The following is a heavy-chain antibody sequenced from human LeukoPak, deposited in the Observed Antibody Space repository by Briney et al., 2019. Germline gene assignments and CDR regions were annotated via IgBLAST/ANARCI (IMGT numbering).Heavy chain of an antibody. D-gene: IGHD1/OR15-1a*01. CDR3: ARGGTPLSDKVGWFDP. V-gene: IGHV3-11*06. Sequence: PGGSLRLSCAASGFTFSDYYMSWIRQAPGKGLEWVSSISSSSSYIYYADSVKGQFTISRDNAKNSLYLQMNSLRAEDTAVYYCARGGTPLSDKVGWFDPWGQGTLVTVSS. CDR1: GFTFSDYY. CDR2: ISSSSSYI. J-gene: IGHJ5*02.